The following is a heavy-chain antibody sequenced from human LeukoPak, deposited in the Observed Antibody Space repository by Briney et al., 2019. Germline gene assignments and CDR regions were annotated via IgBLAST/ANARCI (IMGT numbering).Heavy chain of an antibody. D-gene: IGHD4-17*01. V-gene: IGHV3-7*01. CDR3: ATLSLTVTSPFDY. J-gene: IGHJ4*02. CDR2: IKQDGSEK. Sequence: GGSLRLSCAASGFTFSSYWMSWVRQAPEKGLEWVANIKQDGSEKYYVDSVKGRFTISRDNAKNSLYLQMNSLRAEDTAVYYCATLSLTVTSPFDYWGQGTLVTVSS. CDR1: GFTFSSYW.